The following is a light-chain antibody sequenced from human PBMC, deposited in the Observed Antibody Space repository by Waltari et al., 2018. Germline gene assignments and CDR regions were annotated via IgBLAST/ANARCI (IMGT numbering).Light chain of an antibody. V-gene: IGKV1-33*01. CDR3: QQYDNLPYT. Sequence: DIQMTQSPSSLSASAADRVTITCQASQDISNYLNWYQQKPGKAPKLLNYDASNLETGVPSRFSGSGSGTDFTFTISSLQPEDIATYYRQQYDNLPYTFGQGTKLEIK. CDR1: QDISNY. CDR2: DAS. J-gene: IGKJ2*01.